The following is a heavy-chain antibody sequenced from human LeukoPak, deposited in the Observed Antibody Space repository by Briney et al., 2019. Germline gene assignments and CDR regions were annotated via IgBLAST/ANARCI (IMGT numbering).Heavy chain of an antibody. CDR1: GFTFSSYA. V-gene: IGHV3-23*01. CDR3: ARAIAAAGTY. Sequence: TGGSLRLSCAASGFTFSSYAMSWVRQAPGKGLEWVSAISGSGGSTYYADSVKGRFTISRDNAENSLYLQMNSLRAEDTAVYYCARAIAAAGTYWGQGTLVTVSS. CDR2: ISGSGGST. D-gene: IGHD6-13*01. J-gene: IGHJ4*02.